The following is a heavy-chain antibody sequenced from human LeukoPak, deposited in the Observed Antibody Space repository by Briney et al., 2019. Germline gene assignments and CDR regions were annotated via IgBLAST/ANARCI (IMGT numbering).Heavy chain of an antibody. V-gene: IGHV4-31*03. CDR3: ARDWRYAFDI. CDR1: GGSISSGGYY. CDR2: IYYSGST. J-gene: IGHJ3*02. Sequence: SESLSLTCTVSGGSISSGGYYWSWIRQHPGKGLEWIGYIYYSGSTYYNPSLKSRVTISVDTSKNQFSLKLSSVTAADTAVYYCARDWRYAFDIWGQGTMVTVSS.